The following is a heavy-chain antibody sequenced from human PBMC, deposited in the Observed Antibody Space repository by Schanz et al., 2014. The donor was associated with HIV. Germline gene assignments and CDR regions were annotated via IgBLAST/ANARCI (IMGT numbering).Heavy chain of an antibody. Sequence: EVHLVESGGGSVQPGRSLRLSCEASGFRFDDCAMHWVRQVPEKGLEWVSGISWSGKNRGYADSVRGRFTISRDNSKNTLFLQMNSLRAEDTAVYYCANSGYCISGICYTRGDGMDVWGQGTTVTVSS. J-gene: IGHJ6*02. V-gene: IGHV3-9*01. CDR1: GFRFDDCA. CDR3: ANSGYCISGICYTRGDGMDV. D-gene: IGHD2-8*01. CDR2: ISWSGKNR.